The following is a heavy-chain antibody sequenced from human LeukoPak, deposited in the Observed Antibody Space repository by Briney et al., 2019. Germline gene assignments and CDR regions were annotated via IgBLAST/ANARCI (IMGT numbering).Heavy chain of an antibody. V-gene: IGHV3-11*03. CDR3: TTQDGYTEPYYYYGMDV. Sequence: GGSLRLSCEASGFTFSDYYMSWIRQAPGKGLEWVSYISSRSHYINYADSVKGRFTISRDNAKNSLYLQMNSLKTEDTAVYYCTTQDGYTEPYYYYGMDVWGQGTTVTVSS. D-gene: IGHD5-24*01. J-gene: IGHJ6*02. CDR2: ISSRSHYI. CDR1: GFTFSDYY.